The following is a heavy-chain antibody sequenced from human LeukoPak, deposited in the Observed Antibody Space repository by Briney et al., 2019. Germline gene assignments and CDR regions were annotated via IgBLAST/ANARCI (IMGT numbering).Heavy chain of an antibody. J-gene: IGHJ4*02. V-gene: IGHV4-39*01. CDR2: IYYSGST. Sequence: SETLSLTCTVSGGSISSSSYYWGWIRQPPGKGLEWIGSIYYSGSTYYNPSLKSRVTISVDTSKNQFSLKLSSVTAADTAVYYCASLNGDYDDYWGQGTLVTVSS. CDR1: GGSISSSSYY. D-gene: IGHD4-17*01. CDR3: ASLNGDYDDY.